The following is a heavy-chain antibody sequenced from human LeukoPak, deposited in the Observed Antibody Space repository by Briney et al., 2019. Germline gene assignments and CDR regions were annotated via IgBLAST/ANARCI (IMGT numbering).Heavy chain of an antibody. V-gene: IGHV1-69*04. CDR2: IIPILGIA. D-gene: IGHD3-22*01. Sequence: SVKVSCKASGGTFSSYAISWVRQAPGQGLEWMGRIIPILGIANYAQKFQGRVTITADKSTSTAYMELSSLRSEDTAVYYCAREDSSGYGLFDYWGQGTLVTVSS. CDR1: GGTFSSYA. CDR3: AREDSSGYGLFDY. J-gene: IGHJ4*02.